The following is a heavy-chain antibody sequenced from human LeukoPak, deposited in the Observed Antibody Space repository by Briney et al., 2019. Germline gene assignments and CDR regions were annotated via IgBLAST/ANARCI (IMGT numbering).Heavy chain of an antibody. J-gene: IGHJ6*03. CDR3: ARDGRPIWFGELLHHAYYYYYMDV. CDR2: ISAYNGNT. V-gene: IGHV1-18*01. CDR1: GYTFTSYG. D-gene: IGHD3-10*01. Sequence: GASVKVSCKASGYTFTSYGISWVRQAPGQGLEWMGWISAYNGNTNYSQKLQRRGTMTTDTCTSTAYMELRSLRSDDTAVYYCARDGRPIWFGELLHHAYYYYYMDVWGKGTTVTVSS.